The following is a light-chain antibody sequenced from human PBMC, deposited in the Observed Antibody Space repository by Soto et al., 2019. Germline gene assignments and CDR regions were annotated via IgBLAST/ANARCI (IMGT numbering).Light chain of an antibody. V-gene: IGKV3-20*01. CDR2: DAS. J-gene: IGKJ4*01. CDR1: QNVGSNY. Sequence: IVLTHSPGTLSFSPGERSTLSFSSSQNVGSNYLAWYQQKPGQAPRILIYDASNRATGIPARFSGSGSGTDFTLTISSLEPEDFAVYYCQQYGGTPLTFGGGTKVDNK. CDR3: QQYGGTPLT.